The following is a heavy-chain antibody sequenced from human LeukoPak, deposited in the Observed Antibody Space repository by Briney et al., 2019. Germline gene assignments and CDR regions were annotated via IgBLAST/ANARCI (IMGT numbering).Heavy chain of an antibody. CDR1: GGSISSGSYY. V-gene: IGHV4-61*02. CDR2: IYTSGST. CDR3: ARGSYYYGSGSYYGNWFDP. D-gene: IGHD3-10*01. Sequence: SETLSLTCTVSGGSISSGSYYWSWIRQPAGKGLEWIVRIYTSGSTNYNPSLKSRITISVDTSKNQFSLKLSSVTAADTAVYYCARGSYYYGSGSYYGNWFDPWGQGTLVTVSS. J-gene: IGHJ5*02.